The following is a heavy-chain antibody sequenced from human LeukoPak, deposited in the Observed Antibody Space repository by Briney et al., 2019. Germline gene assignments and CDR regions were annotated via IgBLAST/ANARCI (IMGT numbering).Heavy chain of an antibody. CDR1: GGSISSSSYY. V-gene: IGHV4-39*01. CDR2: IYYSGST. J-gene: IGHJ4*02. D-gene: IGHD5-12*01. CDR3: ARHIVATITGVDY. Sequence: PSETLSFTCTVSGGSISSSSYYWGWIRQPPGKGLEWIGSIYYSGSTYYNPSLKSRVTISVDTSKNQFSLKLSSVTAADTAVYYCARHIVATITGVDYWGQGTLVIVSS.